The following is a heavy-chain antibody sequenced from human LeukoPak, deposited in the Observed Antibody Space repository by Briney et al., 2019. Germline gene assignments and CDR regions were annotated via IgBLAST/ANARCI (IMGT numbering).Heavy chain of an antibody. J-gene: IGHJ5*02. D-gene: IGHD1-26*01. Sequence: SETLSLTCTVSGGSISSYHWSWIRQPPGKGLEWIGYIYYSGSTNYNPSLKSRVTISVDTSKNQFSLKLSSVTAADTAVYYCARGGNYWPQWWFDPWGRGTLVSVSS. CDR1: GGSISSYH. CDR2: IYYSGST. V-gene: IGHV4-59*01. CDR3: ARGGNYWPQWWFDP.